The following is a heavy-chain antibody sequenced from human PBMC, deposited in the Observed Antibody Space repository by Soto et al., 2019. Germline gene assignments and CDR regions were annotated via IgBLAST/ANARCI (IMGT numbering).Heavy chain of an antibody. CDR1: GFTFDDYT. CDR3: AKDKGELYYFDY. CDR2: ISWDGGST. J-gene: IGHJ4*02. Sequence: EVQLVESGGVVVQPGGSLRLSCAASGFTFDDYTMHWVRQAPGQGLEWVSLISWDGGSTYYADSVKGRFTISRDNSKNSLYLQMNRLRTEDTALYYCAKDKGELYYFDYWGQGTLVTVSS. D-gene: IGHD2-15*01. V-gene: IGHV3-43*01.